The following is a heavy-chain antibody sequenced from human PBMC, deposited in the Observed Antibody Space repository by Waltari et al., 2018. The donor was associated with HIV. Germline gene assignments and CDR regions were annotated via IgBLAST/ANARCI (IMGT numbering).Heavy chain of an antibody. CDR1: GYTFTSYA. CDR3: ARDLYMGRGVISDY. Sequence: QVQLVQSGAEVKTPGASVKVSCKASGYTFTSYAINWVRQAPGQGPEWMGWISTNNGNTNYEQKVQGRVTMTTDASTSTVYMELRSLRSDDTAIYYCARDLYMGRGVISDYWGQGTLVTVSS. CDR2: ISTNNGNT. V-gene: IGHV1-18*01. D-gene: IGHD3-10*01. J-gene: IGHJ4*02.